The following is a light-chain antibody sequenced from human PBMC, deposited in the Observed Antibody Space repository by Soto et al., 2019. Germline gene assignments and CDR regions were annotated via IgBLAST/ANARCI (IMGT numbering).Light chain of an antibody. Sequence: EIVLTQSPGTLSLSPEERATLSCRSSQSVSNSYLAWYQQKPGQAPRLLIYPASSRTTGIPHRFSGSGSGTDVIHTSSSLEPEDFAVYYCQQYGSPPRTFGQGNKVEIK. V-gene: IGKV3-20*01. CDR1: QSVSNSY. CDR2: PAS. J-gene: IGKJ1*01. CDR3: QQYGSPPRT.